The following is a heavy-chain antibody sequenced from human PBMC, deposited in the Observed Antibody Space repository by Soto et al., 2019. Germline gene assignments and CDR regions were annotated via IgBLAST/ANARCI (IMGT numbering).Heavy chain of an antibody. CDR3: ARDRGGYDRLYYYHGMDV. J-gene: IGHJ6*02. V-gene: IGHV3-11*06. CDR1: GFTFSDYY. Sequence: PGGSLRLSCAASGFTFSDYYMSWIRQAPGKGLEYISYISSSSGSTNYADSVKGRFTISRDNAKNSLYLQVSSLRAEDTAVYYCARDRGGYDRLYYYHGMDVWGQGTTVTVS. CDR2: ISSSSGST. D-gene: IGHD5-12*01.